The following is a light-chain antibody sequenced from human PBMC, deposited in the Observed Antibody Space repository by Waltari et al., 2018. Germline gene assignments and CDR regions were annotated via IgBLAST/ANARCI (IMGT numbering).Light chain of an antibody. CDR2: SAA. CDR3: QQRSDWPRT. V-gene: IGKV3-11*01. Sequence: EIVLTQSPATLSLSPGERATLSCRASQGVSSYLAWYQQRPGQAPRLLIYSAANRATGIPARFSGRGSGTDFTLTISSLEPEDFAVYYCQQRSDWPRTFGQGTKVEIK. J-gene: IGKJ1*01. CDR1: QGVSSY.